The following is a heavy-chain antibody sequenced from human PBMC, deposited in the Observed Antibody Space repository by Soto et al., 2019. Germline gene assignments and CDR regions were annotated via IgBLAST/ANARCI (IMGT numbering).Heavy chain of an antibody. CDR2: ISAYNGNT. CDR3: ARVLCGGSCYYYYYGMDV. CDR1: GYTFTSYG. D-gene: IGHD2-15*01. J-gene: IGHJ6*02. V-gene: IGHV1-18*01. Sequence: ASVKVSCKASGYTFTSYGISWVRQAPGQGLEWMGWISAYNGNTNYAQKLQVRVTMTTDTSTSTAYMELRSLRSDDTAVYYCARVLCGGSCYYYYYGMDVWGQGTTVTVSS.